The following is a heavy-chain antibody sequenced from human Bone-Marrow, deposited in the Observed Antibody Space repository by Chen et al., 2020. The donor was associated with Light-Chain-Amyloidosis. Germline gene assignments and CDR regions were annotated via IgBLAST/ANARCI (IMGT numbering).Heavy chain of an antibody. Sequence: QVQLQESGPGLVKPSETLSLTCTVSGGSISSYYWSWIRQPAGKGLEWIGRIYTSGSTNYNPSLKSRVTMSVDTSKNQFSLKLSSVTAADTAVYYCASETYYYDSSGENTGAFDIWGQGTMVTVSS. CDR1: GGSISSYY. V-gene: IGHV4-4*07. CDR3: ASETYYYDSSGENTGAFDI. D-gene: IGHD3-22*01. CDR2: IYTSGST. J-gene: IGHJ3*02.